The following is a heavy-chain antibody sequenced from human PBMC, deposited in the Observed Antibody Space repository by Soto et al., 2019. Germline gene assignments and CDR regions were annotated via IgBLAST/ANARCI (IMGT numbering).Heavy chain of an antibody. Sequence: SETLSLTCTVSGGSISSGGYYWSWIRQHPGKGLEWIGYIYYSGSTYYNPSLKSRVTISVDTSKNQFSLKLSSVTAADTAVYYCAREGEQLAYNWFDPWGQGTLVTVS. CDR3: AREGEQLAYNWFDP. CDR1: GGSISSGGYY. J-gene: IGHJ5*02. V-gene: IGHV4-31*03. D-gene: IGHD6-13*01. CDR2: IYYSGST.